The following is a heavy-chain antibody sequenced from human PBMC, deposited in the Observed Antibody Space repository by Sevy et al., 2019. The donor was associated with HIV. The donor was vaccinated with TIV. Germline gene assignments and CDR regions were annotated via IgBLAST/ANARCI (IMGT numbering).Heavy chain of an antibody. CDR3: ARDGGGDYFDY. CDR2: ISYDGRNE. CDR1: GFSFRRYA. Sequence: GGSLRLSCEASGFSFRRYAMHWVRQAPGKGLEWRTVISYDGRNEYYVDSVKGRFTISRDNSKNTLYLQMNSLRPEDTAIYYCARDGGGDYFDYWGQGTLVTVSS. D-gene: IGHD3-10*01. V-gene: IGHV3-30*04. J-gene: IGHJ4*02.